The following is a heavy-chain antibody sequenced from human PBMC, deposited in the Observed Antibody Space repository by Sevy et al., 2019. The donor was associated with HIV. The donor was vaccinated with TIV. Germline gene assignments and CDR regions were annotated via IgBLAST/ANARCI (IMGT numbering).Heavy chain of an antibody. J-gene: IGHJ6*02. Sequence: SETLSLTCTVSGGSISSYYWSWIRQPPGKGLEWIGYIYYSGSTNYNPSLKSRVTISVDTSKNQFSLKLSSVTAADTAVYYCARLTQYYYDRSGYSYYYYGMDVWGQGTTVTVSS. CDR3: ARLTQYYYDRSGYSYYYYGMDV. D-gene: IGHD3-22*01. V-gene: IGHV4-59*01. CDR1: GGSISSYY. CDR2: IYYSGST.